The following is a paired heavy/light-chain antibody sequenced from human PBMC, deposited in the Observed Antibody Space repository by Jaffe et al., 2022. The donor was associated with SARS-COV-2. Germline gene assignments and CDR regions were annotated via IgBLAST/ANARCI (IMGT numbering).Light chain of an antibody. Sequence: EIVLTQSPATLSLSPGERATLSCRASQSVSSYLAWYQQKPGQAPRLLIYDASNRATGIPARFSGSGSGTDFTLTISSLEPEDFAVYYCQQRSNWLPTFGQGTKVEIK. CDR1: QSVSSY. V-gene: IGKV3-11*01. CDR2: DAS. J-gene: IGKJ1*01. CDR3: QQRSNWLPT.
Heavy chain of an antibody. CDR1: GYTFTSYG. V-gene: IGHV1-18*01. CDR3: ARDLCSSTSCGSHYNAFDI. J-gene: IGHJ3*02. CDR2: ISAYNGNT. Sequence: QVQLVQSGAEVKKPGASVKVSCKASGYTFTSYGISWVRQAPGQGLEWMGWISAYNGNTNYAQKLQGRVTMTTDTSTSTAYMELRSLRSDDTAVYYCARDLCSSTSCGSHYNAFDIWGQGTMVTVSS. D-gene: IGHD2-2*01.